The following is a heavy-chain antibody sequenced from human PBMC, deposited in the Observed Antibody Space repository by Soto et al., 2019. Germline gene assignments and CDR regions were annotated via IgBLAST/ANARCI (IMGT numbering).Heavy chain of an antibody. Sequence: QVQLQESGPGLVKPSETLSLTCTVSGGSISSYYWSWIRQPPGKGLEWIGYIYYSGSTNYNPSLMSRVTISVDTSKNQFSLKLSSVTAADTAVYYCARGSSGWYSEYFQHGGQGTLVTVSS. D-gene: IGHD6-19*01. CDR2: IYYSGST. V-gene: IGHV4-59*01. CDR1: GGSISSYY. J-gene: IGHJ1*01. CDR3: ARGSSGWYSEYFQH.